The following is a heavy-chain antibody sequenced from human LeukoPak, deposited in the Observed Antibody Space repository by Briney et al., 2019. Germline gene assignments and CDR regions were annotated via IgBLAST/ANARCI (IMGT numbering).Heavy chain of an antibody. J-gene: IGHJ4*02. V-gene: IGHV3-30*03. Sequence: GRSLRLSCAASGFTLSVYGMHWVRQAAGKGLEWVAFISNDGRAKYYADPVKGRFTISRDNSKNTLYLQMNSLRVEDTAVYYCARGIPADYWGQGTLVTVSS. CDR1: GFTLSVYG. CDR2: ISNDGRAK. CDR3: ARGIPADY.